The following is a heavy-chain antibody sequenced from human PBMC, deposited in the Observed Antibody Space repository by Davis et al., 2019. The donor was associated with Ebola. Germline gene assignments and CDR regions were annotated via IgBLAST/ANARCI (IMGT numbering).Heavy chain of an antibody. J-gene: IGHJ6*02. CDR3: ARDHRVYGGNLGYYYYGMDV. V-gene: IGHV3-48*02. CDR1: GFTFSSYS. CDR2: ISSSSSTI. D-gene: IGHD4-23*01. Sequence: PGGSLRLSCAASGFTFSSYSMNWVRQAPGKGLEWVSYISSSSSTIYYADSVKGRFTISRDNAKNSLYLQMNSLRDEDTAVYYCARDHRVYGGNLGYYYYGMDVWGQGTTVTVSS.